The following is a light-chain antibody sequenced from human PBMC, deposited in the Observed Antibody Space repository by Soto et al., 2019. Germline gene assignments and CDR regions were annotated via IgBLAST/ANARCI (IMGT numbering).Light chain of an antibody. V-gene: IGKV3-20*01. CDR3: QHYGGSSWT. CDR1: QHISSSD. Sequence: GLPQSPGTLSLSPGEIATLSCTASQHISSSDLAWYQHKHGQPPRLLMYGASSRATGIPDRFSGSGSGTDFTLTISRLEPEDFAVYYCQHYGGSSWTFGQGTKVDIK. CDR2: GAS. J-gene: IGKJ1*01.